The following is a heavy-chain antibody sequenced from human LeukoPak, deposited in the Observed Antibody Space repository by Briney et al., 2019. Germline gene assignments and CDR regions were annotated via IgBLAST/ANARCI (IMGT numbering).Heavy chain of an antibody. Sequence: PGGSLRLSCAASGFTFSSYGMSWVRQAPGKGLEWVSAISGSGGSTYYADSVKGRFTISRDNSKNTLYLQMNSLRAEDTAVYYCAKGEGGSYWSLDYWGQGTLVTVSS. CDR2: ISGSGGST. CDR3: AKGEGGSYWSLDY. V-gene: IGHV3-23*01. CDR1: GFTFSSYG. D-gene: IGHD1-26*01. J-gene: IGHJ4*02.